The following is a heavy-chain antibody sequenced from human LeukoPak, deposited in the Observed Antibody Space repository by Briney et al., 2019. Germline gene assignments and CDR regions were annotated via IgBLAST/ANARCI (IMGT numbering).Heavy chain of an antibody. CDR1: GYTFTGYY. CDR3: ARVLERGYSYGYYDY. V-gene: IGHV1-2*02. J-gene: IGHJ4*02. CDR2: INPNSGGT. Sequence: GASVKVSCKASGYTFTGYYMHWVRQAPGQGLEWMGWINPNSGGTNYAQKFQGRVTMTRDTSISTAYMELSRLRSDDTAVYYCARVLERGYSYGYYDYWGQGTLVTVSS. D-gene: IGHD5-18*01.